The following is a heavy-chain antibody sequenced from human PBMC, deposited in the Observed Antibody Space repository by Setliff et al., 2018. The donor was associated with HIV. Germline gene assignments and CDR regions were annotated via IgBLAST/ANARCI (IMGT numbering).Heavy chain of an antibody. Sequence: ASVKVSCKASGISFSSYPISWVRQAPGQGLEWMGVFIPIFGTANYAQKFQGRVTITTDESTSTACMELSSLRSEDTAVYYCASMGVAGTLSLYYYYYYGMDVWGQGTTVTVSS. CDR3: ASMGVAGTLSLYYYYYYGMDV. D-gene: IGHD6-19*01. J-gene: IGHJ6*02. CDR2: FIPIFGTA. V-gene: IGHV1-69*05. CDR1: GISFSSYP.